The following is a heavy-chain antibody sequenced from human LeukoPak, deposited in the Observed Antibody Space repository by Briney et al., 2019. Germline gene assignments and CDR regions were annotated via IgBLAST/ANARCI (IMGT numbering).Heavy chain of an antibody. CDR1: GGSITSNYHY. CDR3: TRDTSTIWFDY. D-gene: IGHD2-2*01. V-gene: IGHV4-39*07. J-gene: IGHJ4*02. CDR2: IYHGGPT. Sequence: SETLSLTCTVSGGSITSNYHYWGWIRQPPGKGLEWMGNIYHGGPTYYSPSLQSRITISVDTSKNQFSLKLSSVTAADTAVYYCTRDTSTIWFDYWGQGTLVTVSS.